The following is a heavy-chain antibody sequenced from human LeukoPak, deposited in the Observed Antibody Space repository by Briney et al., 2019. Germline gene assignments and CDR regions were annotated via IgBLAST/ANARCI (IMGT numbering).Heavy chain of an antibody. Sequence: GGSLRLSCAASGFTFSSYWMSWVRQAPGKGLEWVADIKQDGSEENFVDSVKGRFTISRDNAKKSLYLQMNSLRAEDTAVYYCARGSSAGASLRHDYWGQGTLVTVSS. D-gene: IGHD1-26*01. CDR1: GFTFSSYW. CDR3: ARGSSAGASLRHDY. J-gene: IGHJ4*02. V-gene: IGHV3-7*01. CDR2: IKQDGSEE.